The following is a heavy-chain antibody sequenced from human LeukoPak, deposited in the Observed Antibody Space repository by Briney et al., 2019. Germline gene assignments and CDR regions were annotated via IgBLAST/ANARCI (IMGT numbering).Heavy chain of an antibody. CDR3: ARDFKVRGSRSWFDP. CDR1: GYTFTSYG. CDR2: ISAYNGNT. J-gene: IGHJ5*02. D-gene: IGHD3-10*01. V-gene: IGHV1-18*01. Sequence: ASVKVSCKASGYTFTSYGISWVRQAPGQGLEWMGWISAYNGNTNYAQKFQGRVTITADESTSTAYMELSSLRSEDTAVYYCARDFKVRGSRSWFDPWGQGTLVTVSS.